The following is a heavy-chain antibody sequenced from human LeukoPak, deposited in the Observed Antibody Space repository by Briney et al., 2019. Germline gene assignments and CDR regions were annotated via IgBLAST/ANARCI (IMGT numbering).Heavy chain of an antibody. J-gene: IGHJ6*03. CDR1: GGSISSSSYY. Sequence: SETLSLTCTVSGGSISSSSYYWGWIRQPPGKGLEWIGSIYHSGSTYYNPSLKSRVTISVDTSKNQFSLKLSSVTAADTAVYYCARHPMSPYGLVMDVWGKGTTVTVSS. D-gene: IGHD3-10*01. CDR2: IYHSGST. V-gene: IGHV4-39*01. CDR3: ARHPMSPYGLVMDV.